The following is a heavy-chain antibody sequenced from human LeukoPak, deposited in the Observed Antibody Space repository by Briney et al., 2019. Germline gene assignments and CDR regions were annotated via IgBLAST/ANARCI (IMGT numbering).Heavy chain of an antibody. V-gene: IGHV3-66*01. Sequence: PGGSLRLSCAASGFTVSSNYMSWVRQAPGKGLEWVSVIYSGGSTYYADSVKGRFTISRDNSKNTLYLQMNSLRAEDTAVYCCARDQPGKGFDYWGQGTLVTVSS. CDR1: GFTVSSNY. CDR3: ARDQPGKGFDY. J-gene: IGHJ4*02. CDR2: IYSGGST.